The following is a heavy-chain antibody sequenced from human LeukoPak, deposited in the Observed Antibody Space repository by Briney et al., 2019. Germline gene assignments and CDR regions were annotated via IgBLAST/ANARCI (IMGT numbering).Heavy chain of an antibody. J-gene: IGHJ4*02. D-gene: IGHD5-24*01. CDR2: ISYDGSNK. CDR1: GFTLSSYG. CDR3: VEMATINGY. V-gene: IGHV3-30*03. Sequence: GGSLRLSCAASGFTLSSYGMHWVRQAPGKGLEWVAVISYDGSNKYYADSVKGRFTISRDNSKNTLYLQMNSLRAEDTAVYYCVEMATINGYWGQGTLVTVSS.